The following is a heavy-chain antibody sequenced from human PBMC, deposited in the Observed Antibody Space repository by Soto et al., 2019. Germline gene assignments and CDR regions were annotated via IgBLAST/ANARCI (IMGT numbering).Heavy chain of an antibody. D-gene: IGHD6-19*01. Sequence: GYLRLSCVASGFTFISSFMCWSRQPPGKGLEWVANINQDGGVTYYVDSVEGRFTISRDNTKDSLYLQMNSLRGEDTAIYYRARYYRGSGRYFFDYWGQGTMVTVSS. CDR1: GFTFISSF. CDR2: INQDGGVT. CDR3: ARYYRGSGRYFFDY. V-gene: IGHV3-7*03. J-gene: IGHJ4*02.